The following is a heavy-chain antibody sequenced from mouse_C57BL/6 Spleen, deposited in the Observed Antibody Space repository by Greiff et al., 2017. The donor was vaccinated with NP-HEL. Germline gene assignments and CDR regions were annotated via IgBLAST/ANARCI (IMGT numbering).Heavy chain of an antibody. J-gene: IGHJ2*01. CDR1: GYAFSSSW. CDR2: IYPGDGDT. D-gene: IGHD4-1*01. CDR3: ASEARLTGPFDY. V-gene: IGHV1-82*01. Sequence: QVQLQQSGPELVKPGASVKISCKASGYAFSSSWMNWVKQRPGKGLEWIGRIYPGDGDTNYNGKFKGKATLTADKSSSTAYMQLSSLTSEDSAVYFCASEARLTGPFDYWGQGTTLTVSS.